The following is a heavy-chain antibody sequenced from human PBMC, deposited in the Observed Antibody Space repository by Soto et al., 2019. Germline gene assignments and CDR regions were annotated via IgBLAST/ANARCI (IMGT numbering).Heavy chain of an antibody. CDR2: IIPSFGTA. J-gene: IGHJ3*02. D-gene: IGHD4-17*01. CDR1: GGTFSSYA. Sequence: QVQLVQSGAEVKKPGSSVKVSCKASGGTFSSYAISWLRQAPGQGLEWMGGIIPSFGTANSAKKFQGRVTITADESTSTAYMKLSSMRSEDTAVYYCARARVGVYNFHNAFDIWGQGTMVTVSS. V-gene: IGHV1-69*01. CDR3: ARARVGVYNFHNAFDI.